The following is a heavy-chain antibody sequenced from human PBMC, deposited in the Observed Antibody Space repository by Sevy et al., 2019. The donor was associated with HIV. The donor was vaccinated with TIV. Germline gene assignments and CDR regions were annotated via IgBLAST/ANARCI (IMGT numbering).Heavy chain of an antibody. D-gene: IGHD3-3*01. CDR1: GYSISSGYY. V-gene: IGHV4-38-2*01. Sequence: SETLSLTCAVSGYSISSGYYWGWIRQPPGKGLEWNGSIHHSGSTYYNPSLKSRVTISVDTSKNQFSLNLSSVTAADTAVYHCARVDTIFGATGFDYWGQGTLVTVSS. CDR2: IHHSGST. CDR3: ARVDTIFGATGFDY. J-gene: IGHJ4*02.